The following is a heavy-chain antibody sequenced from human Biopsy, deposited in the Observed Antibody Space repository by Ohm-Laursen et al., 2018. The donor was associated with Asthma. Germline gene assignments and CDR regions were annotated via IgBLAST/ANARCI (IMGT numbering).Heavy chain of an antibody. CDR2: INSVFGTT. Sequence: GQVSCKSLGGTFNTYVIGWVRQAPGQGLEWMGGINSVFGTTTYPQKFQDRATITADDSTSTVYMELSSLRSEDTAVYYCARKAGSCISRTCYSLDFWGQGTLVTVSS. V-gene: IGHV1-69*01. J-gene: IGHJ4*02. CDR1: GGTFNTYV. D-gene: IGHD2-2*01. CDR3: ARKAGSCISRTCYSLDF.